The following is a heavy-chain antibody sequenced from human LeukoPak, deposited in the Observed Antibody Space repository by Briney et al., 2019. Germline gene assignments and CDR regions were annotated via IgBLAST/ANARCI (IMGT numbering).Heavy chain of an antibody. J-gene: IGHJ3*02. D-gene: IGHD2-21*02. CDR2: VNLQGGT. Sequence: SETLSLTCDVSGGSITQTNYWTWVRQPPGKGLEWIGEVNLQGGTNYNPSLLRRVAISVDTSANHVSLQMTSVTAADTAVYYCAREEREYCGGDCNDAFDIWGQGTMVTVSS. V-gene: IGHV4-4*02. CDR1: GGSITQTNY. CDR3: AREEREYCGGDCNDAFDI.